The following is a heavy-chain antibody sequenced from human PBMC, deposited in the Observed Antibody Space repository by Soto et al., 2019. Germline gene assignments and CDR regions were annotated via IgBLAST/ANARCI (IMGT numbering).Heavy chain of an antibody. D-gene: IGHD2-8*01. Sequence: EEQVVESGGGLVQPGGSLRLSCEASAFIFSSYWIHWVRQAPGEGLVWVSRISPDGNVAHYADSVKGRFTTSRDNAKNTLYLQMTSLRAEDTGIYYCAGMMLGRRDYWGQGTLVTVSS. V-gene: IGHV3-74*01. CDR2: ISPDGNVA. CDR1: AFIFSSYW. CDR3: AGMMLGRRDY. J-gene: IGHJ4*02.